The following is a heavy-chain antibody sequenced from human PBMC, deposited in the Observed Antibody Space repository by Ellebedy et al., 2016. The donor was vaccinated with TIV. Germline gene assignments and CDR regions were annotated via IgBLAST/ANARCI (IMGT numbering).Heavy chain of an antibody. CDR2: ISSDGDNE. D-gene: IGHD2-15*01. CDR3: ARCPGWWELRGETDYYYGMDV. CDR1: GFSFSSYG. J-gene: IGHJ6*02. V-gene: IGHV3-33*05. Sequence: GESLKISXAASGFSFSSYGMYWVRQAPGKGLEWLALISSDGDNEYYGDSVKGRFTISRDNAKNSLYLQMNSLRDEDTAVYYCARCPGWWELRGETDYYYGMDVWGQGTTVTVSS.